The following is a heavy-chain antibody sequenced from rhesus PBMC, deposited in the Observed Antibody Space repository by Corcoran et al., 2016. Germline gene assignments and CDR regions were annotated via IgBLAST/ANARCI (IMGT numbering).Heavy chain of an antibody. J-gene: IGHJ5-1*01. Sequence: QVQLQESGPGLVKPSETLSLTCAVSGGSISDDYYWSWLRQPPGKGLEWFGYIYGSGGGTNSNPSLKNRVTLSIATSKNQFALKRSSVTAADTAVYYCAGEEDCSSTYCSAGGFDVWGPGVLVTVSS. V-gene: IGHV4-106*01. D-gene: IGHD2-15*01. CDR3: AGEEDCSSTYCSAGGFDV. CDR1: GGSISDDYY. CDR2: IYGSGGGT.